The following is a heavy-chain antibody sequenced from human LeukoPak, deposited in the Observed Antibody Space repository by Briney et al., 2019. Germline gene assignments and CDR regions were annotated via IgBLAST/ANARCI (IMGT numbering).Heavy chain of an antibody. CDR3: AREDVVLVDAVRYYYYGMDV. J-gene: IGHJ6*02. CDR2: INPSGGST. D-gene: IGHD2-8*01. Sequence: ASVKGSCKASGYNLICYYMHWVRQAPGQGLEWMGIINPSGGSTSYAQKFQDRVTMTRDTSTSTVYMELSSLKSEDTAVYYCAREDVVLVDAVRYYYYGMDVWGQGTTVTVSS. V-gene: IGHV1-46*01. CDR1: GYNLICYY.